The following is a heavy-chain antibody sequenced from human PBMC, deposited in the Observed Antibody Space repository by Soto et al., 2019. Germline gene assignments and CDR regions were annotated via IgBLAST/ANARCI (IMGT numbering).Heavy chain of an antibody. CDR1: CYSISSSNW. Sequence: LSETLSLTCAVSCYSISSSNWWGWIRQPPGKGLEWIGYIYYSGTTYYNPSLKSRVTMSVDTSKNQFSLKLTSVTAVDTAVYYCARREIQGPIDYWGQGTLVTVSS. CDR2: IYYSGTT. D-gene: IGHD1-26*01. CDR3: ARREIQGPIDY. V-gene: IGHV4-28*01. J-gene: IGHJ4*02.